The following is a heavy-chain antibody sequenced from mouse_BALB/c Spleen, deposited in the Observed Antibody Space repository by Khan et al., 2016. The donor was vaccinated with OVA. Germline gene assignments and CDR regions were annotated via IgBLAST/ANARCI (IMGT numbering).Heavy chain of an antibody. CDR2: INTYTGEP. CDR3: ARVGYNGTMDC. V-gene: IGHV9-3-1*01. D-gene: IGHD2-14*01. J-gene: IGHJ4*01. Sequence: QIHLVQSGPELKKPGETVQISCKASGFTFTNYGMNWVKQAPGKGLKWMGWINTYTGEPTFADDFKGRFAFSLETSASTAYLQINSLKNEDTATYFCARVGYNGTMDCWGQGTSVTVSS. CDR1: GFTFTNYG.